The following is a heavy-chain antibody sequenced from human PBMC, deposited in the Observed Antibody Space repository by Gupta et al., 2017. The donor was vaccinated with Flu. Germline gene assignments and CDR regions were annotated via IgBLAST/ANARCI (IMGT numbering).Heavy chain of an antibody. Sequence: QLQLQESGPGLVKPSETLSLTCTVSGGSLSSSSYYWGWIRQPPGKGLEWIGSIYYSGSTYYNPSLKSRVTISVDTSKNQFSLKLSSVTATDTAVYYCASAYCGGDCYSAPFYMLYYFDYWGQGTLVTVSS. CDR2: IYYSGST. CDR1: GGSLSSSSYY. V-gene: IGHV4-39*01. J-gene: IGHJ4*02. CDR3: ASAYCGGDCYSAPFYMLYYFDY. D-gene: IGHD2-21*02.